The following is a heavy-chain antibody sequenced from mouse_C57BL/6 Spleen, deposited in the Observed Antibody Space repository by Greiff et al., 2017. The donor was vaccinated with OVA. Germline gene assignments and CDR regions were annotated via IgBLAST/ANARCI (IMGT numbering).Heavy chain of an antibody. CDR2: ISDGGSYT. CDR1: LFTFILSS. V-gene: IGHV5-4*01. Sequence: EVMLVESGGVLVKPGVSLKLSCASSLFTFILSSMSCFLQTPEKILEWVSTISDGGSYTYYPDNVKGRFTISRDNAKNNLYLQMSHLKSEDTAMYYCARDPSLWSYAMDYWGQGTSVTVSS. D-gene: IGHD1-1*02. CDR3: ARDPSLWSYAMDY. J-gene: IGHJ4*01.